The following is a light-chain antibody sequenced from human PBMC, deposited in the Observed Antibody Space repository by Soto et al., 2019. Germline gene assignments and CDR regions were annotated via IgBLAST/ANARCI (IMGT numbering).Light chain of an antibody. V-gene: IGLV2-8*01. CDR3: SSYAGSNNYV. CDR2: EVS. J-gene: IGLJ1*01. CDR1: SSDVGGYNY. Sequence: QSALTQPPSASGSPGQSVTISCTGTSSDVGGYNYVSWYQQHPGKAPKLMIYEVSKRPSGVPDRFSGSKSGNTAPLTVSGLQDEDEADYYCSSYAGSNNYVFGTGTKLTVL.